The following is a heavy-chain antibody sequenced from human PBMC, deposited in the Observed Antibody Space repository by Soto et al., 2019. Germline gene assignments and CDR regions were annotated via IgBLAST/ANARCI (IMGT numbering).Heavy chain of an antibody. CDR1: GFTLSDYY. CDR3: ARGRYALGY. J-gene: IGHJ4*02. CDR2: ISGSGNTI. V-gene: IGHV3-11*01. Sequence: QVQLVESGGGLVKPGGSLRLSCVASGFTLSDYYMSWIRQAPGKGPEWVSHISGSGNTIDYADSVKGRFTISRDNAKNSRHLQMNSLGDDDTAVFYCARGRYALGYRGQGTRVTVSS. D-gene: IGHD3-16*01.